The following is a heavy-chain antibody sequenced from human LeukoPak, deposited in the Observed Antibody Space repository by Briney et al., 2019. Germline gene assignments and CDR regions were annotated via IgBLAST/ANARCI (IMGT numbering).Heavy chain of an antibody. CDR2: ISSSSSYI. CDR3: ARGVGAVAGTENWFDP. V-gene: IGHV3-21*01. D-gene: IGHD6-19*01. J-gene: IGHJ5*02. CDR1: GFTFSSYS. Sequence: GRSLRLSCAASGFTFSSYSMSWVRQAPGKGLEWVSSISSSSSYIYYADSVKGRFTISRDNAKNSLYLQMNSLRAEDTAVYYCARGVGAVAGTENWFDPWGQGTLVTVSS.